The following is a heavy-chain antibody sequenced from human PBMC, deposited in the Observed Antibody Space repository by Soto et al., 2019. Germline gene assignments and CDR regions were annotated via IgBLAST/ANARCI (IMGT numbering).Heavy chain of an antibody. CDR1: GGTFSSYA. Sequence: QVQLVQSGAEVKKPGSSVKVSCKASGGTFSSYAISWVRQAPGQGLEWMGGIIPIFGTANYAQRFQGRVTIPADKSTSTAYMELSSLRSEDTAVYYCARTPAHYDFWSGYYRAGFDYWGQGSIVTVCS. CDR2: IIPIFGTA. D-gene: IGHD3-3*01. J-gene: IGHJ4*02. V-gene: IGHV1-69*06. CDR3: ARTPAHYDFWSGYYRAGFDY.